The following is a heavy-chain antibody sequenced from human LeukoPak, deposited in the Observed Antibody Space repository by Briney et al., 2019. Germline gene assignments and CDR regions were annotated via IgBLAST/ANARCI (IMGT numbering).Heavy chain of an antibody. CDR3: AKDRCSNGIGCLYYYMDV. J-gene: IGHJ6*03. D-gene: IGHD2-8*01. CDR1: GFIFSSYS. CDR2: ISSSSGYI. Sequence: GGSLRLSCPAGGFIFSSYSMNWVRQAPGKGLEWVSYISSSSGYIYYAVSVKGRFTISRDNAKNSLYLQMNSLRAEDTAVYYCAKDRCSNGIGCLYYYMDVWGKGTTVTISS. V-gene: IGHV3-21*01.